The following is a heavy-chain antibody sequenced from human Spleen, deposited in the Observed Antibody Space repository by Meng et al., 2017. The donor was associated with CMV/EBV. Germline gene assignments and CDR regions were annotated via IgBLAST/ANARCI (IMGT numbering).Heavy chain of an antibody. J-gene: IGHJ6*02. CDR2: MSGGGGAT. V-gene: IGHV3-23*01. CDR3: AKELWSRGSGRLDV. CDR1: GFPFSSYG. D-gene: IGHD6-19*01. Sequence: GESLKISCAASGFPFSSYGMHWVRQAPGKGLEWVSAMSGGGGATYYADSVKGRFTISRDNSKNTLYLQMNSLRVEDTAVYYCAKELWSRGSGRLDVWGQGTTVTVSS.